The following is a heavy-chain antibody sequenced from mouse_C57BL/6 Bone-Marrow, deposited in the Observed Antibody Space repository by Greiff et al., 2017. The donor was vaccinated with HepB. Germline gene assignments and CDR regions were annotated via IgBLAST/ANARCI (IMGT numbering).Heavy chain of an antibody. CDR3: ARSGYDYDDGDFAY. CDR1: GYTFTSYW. CDR2: IDPSDSYT. D-gene: IGHD2-4*01. V-gene: IGHV1-69*01. J-gene: IGHJ3*01. Sequence: QVQLQQPGAELVMPGASVKLSCKASGYTFTSYWMHWVKQRPGQGLEWIGEIDPSDSYTNYNQKFKGKSTLTVDKSYSTTYMQLSSLTSEDSAVYFYARSGYDYDDGDFAYWGQGTRVTVSA.